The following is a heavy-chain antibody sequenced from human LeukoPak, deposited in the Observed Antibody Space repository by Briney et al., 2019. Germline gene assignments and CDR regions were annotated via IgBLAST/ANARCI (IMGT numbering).Heavy chain of an antibody. Sequence: GGSLRLSCAASGFTFSSYAMNWVRQAPGKGLEWVSAISDSGSTTYYADSVKGRFTISRDNSKNTLFLQMNSLTAEDTAIYSCARPRLEYCSGGSCFDAFDIWGQGTMVTVSS. J-gene: IGHJ3*02. CDR1: GFTFSSYA. D-gene: IGHD2-15*01. CDR3: ARPRLEYCSGGSCFDAFDI. CDR2: ISDSGSTT. V-gene: IGHV3-23*01.